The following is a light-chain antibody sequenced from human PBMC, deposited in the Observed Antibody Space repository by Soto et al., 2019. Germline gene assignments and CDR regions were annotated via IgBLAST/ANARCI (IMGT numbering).Light chain of an antibody. J-gene: IGLJ2*01. Sequence: QSALTQPRSVSGSPGQSVTISCTGTSSDVGGYNYVSWYQQHPGKAPKLMIYDVSKRPSGVPDRFSGSKSGNTASLTISGLQAEDEADYYCCSYAGSGGFGGGTKVTVL. CDR2: DVS. CDR3: CSYAGSGG. CDR1: SSDVGGYNY. V-gene: IGLV2-11*01.